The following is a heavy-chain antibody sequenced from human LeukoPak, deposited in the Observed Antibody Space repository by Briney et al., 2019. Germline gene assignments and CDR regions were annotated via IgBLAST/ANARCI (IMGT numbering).Heavy chain of an antibody. CDR1: GYTFTGYY. J-gene: IGHJ3*02. Sequence: ASVKVSCKASGYTFTGYYMHWVRQAPGQGLEWMGWINPNSGGTNYAQKFQGRVTMTRDTSISTAYMELSRLRSDDTAVYYCARVIGYCSSTSCYAFDIWGQGTMVTVSS. D-gene: IGHD2-2*01. V-gene: IGHV1-2*02. CDR3: ARVIGYCSSTSCYAFDI. CDR2: INPNSGGT.